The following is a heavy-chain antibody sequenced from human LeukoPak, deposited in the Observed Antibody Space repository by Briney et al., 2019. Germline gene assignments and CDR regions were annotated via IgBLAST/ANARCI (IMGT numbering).Heavy chain of an antibody. Sequence: PGGALRLSCSASGFTFSSYAMGWVRQAPGKGLEWVSAISGSGVSTYYADSVKGRFTISRDYSKNTLYLQMDSLRAEETAVYYCAKDVYCSSNSCYLFDYRVQGSMVTVSS. CDR2: ISGSGVST. D-gene: IGHD2-2*01. V-gene: IGHV3-23*01. J-gene: IGHJ4*02. CDR3: AKDVYCSSNSCYLFDY. CDR1: GFTFSSYA.